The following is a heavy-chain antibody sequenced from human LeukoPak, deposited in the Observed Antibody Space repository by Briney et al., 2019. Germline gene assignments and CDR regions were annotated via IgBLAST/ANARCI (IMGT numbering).Heavy chain of an antibody. CDR3: ARGGRGSAAVVAPRSFDI. Sequence: GGSLRLSCAASGFSFSDYYMSWFRQAPGKGLEWISYISSSGRTIHYADSVKGRFIISRDISKNTLYLQMNSLRAEDSALYYCARGGRGSAAVVAPRSFDIWGQGTMVTVSS. CDR2: ISSSGRTI. CDR1: GFSFSDYY. J-gene: IGHJ3*02. D-gene: IGHD3-22*01. V-gene: IGHV3-11*01.